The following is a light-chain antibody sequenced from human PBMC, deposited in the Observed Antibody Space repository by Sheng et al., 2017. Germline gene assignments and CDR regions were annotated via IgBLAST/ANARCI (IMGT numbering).Light chain of an antibody. Sequence: EIVMTQSPATLSVSPGERATLSCRASQSVSNNVVWYQQKPGQAPRVLIYGASTRATGIPPRFGGSGSETDFTLIISRLEPEDFAVYYCHQYGSSPPYTFGQGTKLEI. CDR3: HQYGSSPPYT. CDR1: QSVSNN. V-gene: IGKV3-15*01. J-gene: IGKJ2*01. CDR2: GAS.